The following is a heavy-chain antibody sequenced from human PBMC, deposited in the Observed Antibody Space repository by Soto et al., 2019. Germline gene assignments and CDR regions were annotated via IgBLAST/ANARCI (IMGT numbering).Heavy chain of an antibody. J-gene: IGHJ6*02. CDR2: IYYSGST. V-gene: IGHV4-39*01. CDR1: GGSISSSSYY. D-gene: IGHD2-15*01. CDR3: ARRDERPADCSGGSCYSRYYYYGMDV. Sequence: QLQLQESGPGLVKPSETLSLTCTVSGGSISSSSYYWGWIRQPPGKGLEWIGSIYYSGSTYYNPSLKSRVTISVDTSKNQFSLKLSSVTAADTAVYYCARRDERPADCSGGSCYSRYYYYGMDVWGQGTTVTVSS.